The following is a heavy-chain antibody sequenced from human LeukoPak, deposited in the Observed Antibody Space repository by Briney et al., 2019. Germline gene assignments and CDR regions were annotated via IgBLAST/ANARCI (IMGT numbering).Heavy chain of an antibody. CDR1: GFTFSSYG. D-gene: IGHD5-18*01. CDR3: ARDFGLLGYSYGHDAFDI. J-gene: IGHJ3*02. V-gene: IGHV3-33*01. CDR2: IWYDGSNK. Sequence: PGGSLRLSCAASGFTFSSYGMHWVRQAPGKGLEWVAVIWYDGSNKYYADSVKGRFTISRDNSKNTLYLQMNSLRAEDTAVYYCARDFGLLGYSYGHDAFDIWGQETMVTVSS.